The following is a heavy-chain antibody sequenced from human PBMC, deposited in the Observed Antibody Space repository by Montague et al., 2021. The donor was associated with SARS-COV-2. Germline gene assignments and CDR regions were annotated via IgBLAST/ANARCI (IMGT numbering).Heavy chain of an antibody. D-gene: IGHD3-10*01. J-gene: IGHJ6*02. Sequence: SVKVSCKASGYTFTSYDINWVRQATGQGLEWMGWVSPNSGNTGYAQKFQGRVTMTRNTSISTVYMELSSLRSEDTAVYYCARADRLGDLHDVIPYYYYGMDVWGQGTTVTVSS. CDR3: ARADRLGDLHDVIPYYYYGMDV. V-gene: IGHV1-8*02. CDR2: VSPNSGNT. CDR1: GYTFTSYD.